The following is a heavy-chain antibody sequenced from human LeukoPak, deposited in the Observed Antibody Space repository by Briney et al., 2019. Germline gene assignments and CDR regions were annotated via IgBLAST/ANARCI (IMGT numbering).Heavy chain of an antibody. CDR1: GGSVSSGTYY. D-gene: IGHD6-13*01. Sequence: SETLSLTCTVSGGSVSSGTYYWSWIRQPPGKGLECIGYIYYSGSTKYNPSLKSRVTISVDTSKNQFSLKLYSVTAADTAVYYCARDSLITAAGLVGMDVWGQGTTVTVSS. CDR2: IYYSGST. V-gene: IGHV4-61*01. J-gene: IGHJ6*02. CDR3: ARDSLITAAGLVGMDV.